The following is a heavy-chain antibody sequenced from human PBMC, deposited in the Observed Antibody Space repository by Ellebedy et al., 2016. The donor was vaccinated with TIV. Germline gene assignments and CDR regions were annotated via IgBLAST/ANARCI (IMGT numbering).Heavy chain of an antibody. Sequence: GESLKISCAASGFIFSGYWMPWVRQAPGKGLVWVSRINSDGSDTAYADSVRGRFTISRDNAKNTLYLQMNSLRAEDTAVYYCAAVQYWEAVFDMWGQGTMVTVSS. V-gene: IGHV3-74*01. CDR3: AAVQYWEAVFDM. CDR2: INSDGSDT. J-gene: IGHJ3*02. D-gene: IGHD2-8*02. CDR1: GFIFSGYW.